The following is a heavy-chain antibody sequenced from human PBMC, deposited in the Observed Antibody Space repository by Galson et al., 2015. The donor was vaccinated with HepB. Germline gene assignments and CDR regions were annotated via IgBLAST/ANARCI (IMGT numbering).Heavy chain of an antibody. J-gene: IGHJ2*01. CDR2: INSDGSST. V-gene: IGHV3-74*01. CDR1: GFTFSSYW. D-gene: IGHD2-2*01. Sequence: SLRLSCAASGFTFSSYWMHWVRQAPGKGLVWVSRINSDGSSTSYADSVKGRFTISRDNAKNTLYLQMNSLRAEDTAVYYCARFDASCCPAYWYFDLWGRGTLVTVSS. CDR3: ARFDASCCPAYWYFDL.